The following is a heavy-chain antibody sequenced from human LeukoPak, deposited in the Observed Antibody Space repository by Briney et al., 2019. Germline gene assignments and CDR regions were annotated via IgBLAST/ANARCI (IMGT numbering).Heavy chain of an antibody. V-gene: IGHV4-61*05. J-gene: IGHJ4*02. CDR2: IYYSGST. CDR1: GGSISGSTGH. CDR3: ARVGYYDSSGPIDY. D-gene: IGHD3-22*01. Sequence: SETLSLTCNVSGGSISGSTGHWGWIRQSPGKGLEWIGYIYYSGSTNYNPSLKSRVTISVDTSKNQFSLKLSSVTAADTAVYYCARVGYYDSSGPIDYWGQGTLVTVSS.